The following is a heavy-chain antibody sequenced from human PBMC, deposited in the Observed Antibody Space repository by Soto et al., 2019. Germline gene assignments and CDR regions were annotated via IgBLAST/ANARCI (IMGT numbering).Heavy chain of an antibody. D-gene: IGHD5-12*01. V-gene: IGHV4-30-2*01. CDR3: AGGPGVARNY. Sequence: QLQLQESGSGQVKPSQTLSLTCAVSGGSISSGGYSWSWIRQPPGKGLEWIGYIYHSGSTYYNPSLKSRVTISVDRSKNQFSLKLSSVTAADTAVYYCAGGPGVARNYWGQGTLVTVSS. CDR2: IYHSGST. J-gene: IGHJ4*02. CDR1: GGSISSGGYS.